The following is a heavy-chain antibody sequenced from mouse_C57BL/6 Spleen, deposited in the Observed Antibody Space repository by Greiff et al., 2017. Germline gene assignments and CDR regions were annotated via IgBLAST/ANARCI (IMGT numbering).Heavy chain of an antibody. CDR1: GYTFTSYW. V-gene: IGHV1-55*01. Sequence: QVQLQQPGAELVKPGASVKMSCKASGYTFTSYWITWVKQRPGQGLEWIGDIYPGSGSPNYNEKFKSKATLPVDTSSSTAYMQLSSLTSEDSAVYYCARSYLYGSMAYGGQGTLVTVSA. D-gene: IGHD1-1*01. CDR2: IYPGSGSP. J-gene: IGHJ3*01. CDR3: ARSYLYGSMAY.